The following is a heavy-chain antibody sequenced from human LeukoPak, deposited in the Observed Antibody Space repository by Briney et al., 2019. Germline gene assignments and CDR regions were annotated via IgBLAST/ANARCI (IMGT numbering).Heavy chain of an antibody. V-gene: IGHV1-2*06. CDR2: INPNSGGT. D-gene: IGHD5-18*01. CDR1: GYTFTGYY. J-gene: IGHJ4*02. Sequence: GASVKVSCKASGYTFTGYYMHWVRQAPGQGLEWMGRINPNSGGTNYAQKFQGRVTMTRDTSISTAYMELSRLRSDDTAVYYCARDSPRVTAMTNFDYWGQGTPVTVSS. CDR3: ARDSPRVTAMTNFDY.